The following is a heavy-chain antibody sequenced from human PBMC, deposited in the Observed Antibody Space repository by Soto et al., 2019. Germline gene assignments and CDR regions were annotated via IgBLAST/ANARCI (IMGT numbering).Heavy chain of an antibody. D-gene: IGHD3-3*01. Sequence: QVQLVQSGAEVKEPGASVKVSCKASGYTFTSHTIHWARQAPGQGLEWMVWIIVSHGRPRIAPHFQGRVTLTTDTSATTAYMELNSLTSEDTAVYFCAREPEDGVPGDFWGQGTLVVVSS. CDR2: IIVSHGRP. CDR3: AREPEDGVPGDF. V-gene: IGHV1-3*01. CDR1: GYTFTSHT. J-gene: IGHJ4*02.